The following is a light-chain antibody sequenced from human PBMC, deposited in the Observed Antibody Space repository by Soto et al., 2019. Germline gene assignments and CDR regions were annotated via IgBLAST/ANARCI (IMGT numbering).Light chain of an antibody. Sequence: DIQMTQSPSTLSASVGDRVTITCRASQSISSWLAWYQQKPGKAPKLLIYKASTLKSGVPSRFSGSGFGTEFTLTISSLQPDDFGTYYCQQYSNLWTFGQGTKVDIK. CDR1: QSISSW. V-gene: IGKV1-5*03. CDR3: QQYSNLWT. CDR2: KAS. J-gene: IGKJ1*01.